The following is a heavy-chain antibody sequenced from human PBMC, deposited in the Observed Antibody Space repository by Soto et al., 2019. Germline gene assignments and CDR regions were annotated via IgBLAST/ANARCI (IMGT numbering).Heavy chain of an antibody. D-gene: IGHD6-6*01. CDR2: INDSGST. V-gene: IGHV4-34*01. Sequence: SETLSLTCAVYGGSFSGYYWTWIRQPPGTGLEWIGEINDSGSTKYNPSLNSRVTISVDTSKNQFSLTVTSVTAADTAVYYCARDSGKFGSSSRGVDVWGQGATVTVS. CDR3: ARDSGKFGSSSRGVDV. J-gene: IGHJ6*02. CDR1: GGSFSGYY.